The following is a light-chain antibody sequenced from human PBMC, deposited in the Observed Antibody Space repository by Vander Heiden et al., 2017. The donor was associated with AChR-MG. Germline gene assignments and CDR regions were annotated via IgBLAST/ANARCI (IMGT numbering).Light chain of an antibody. CDR3: QSYDISQVI. J-gene: IGLJ2*01. CDR1: SSNLGAGYD. Sequence: QSVLTQPPSVSGAPGQRVTIPCPGSSSNLGAGYDVHCYQQLPGSAPKLLIYSNVNRPSGVSDRFSGTKSGTSASLAITGLQAEDEADYYCQSYDISQVIFGGGTKLTVL. V-gene: IGLV1-40*01. CDR2: SNV.